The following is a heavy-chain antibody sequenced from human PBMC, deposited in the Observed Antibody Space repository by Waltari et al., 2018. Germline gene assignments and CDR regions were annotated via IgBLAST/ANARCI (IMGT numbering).Heavy chain of an antibody. D-gene: IGHD3-22*01. CDR1: GFNFSSYA. Sequence: QVQLVESGGGVVQTGRSLRLSCAASGFNFSSYAMHWVRQAPGKGLEWVAVISYDGSNKYYADSVKGRFTISRDNSKNTLYLQMNSLRAEDTAVYYCARGGGTYYYDSSGYWGGLGYWGQGTLVTVSS. J-gene: IGHJ4*02. CDR2: ISYDGSNK. CDR3: ARGGGTYYYDSSGYWGGLGY. V-gene: IGHV3-30*01.